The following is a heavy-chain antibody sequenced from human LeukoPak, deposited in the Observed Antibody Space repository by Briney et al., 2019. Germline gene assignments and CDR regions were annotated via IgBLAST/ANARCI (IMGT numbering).Heavy chain of an antibody. CDR3: ARDQAGYSSSWYVSYFDY. J-gene: IGHJ4*02. V-gene: IGHV4-39*07. CDR2: IYYSGST. CDR1: GGSLSSGNYY. Sequence: PSETLSLTCTVSGGSLSSGNYYWGWIRQPPGKGLEWIGSIYYSGSTYYNPSLKSRVTISVDTSKNQFSLKLSSVTAADTAVYYCARDQAGYSSSWYVSYFDYWGQGTLVTVSS. D-gene: IGHD6-13*01.